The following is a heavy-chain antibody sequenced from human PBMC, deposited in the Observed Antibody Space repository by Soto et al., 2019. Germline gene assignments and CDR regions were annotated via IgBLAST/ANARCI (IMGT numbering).Heavy chain of an antibody. D-gene: IGHD6-13*01. V-gene: IGHV3-21*01. CDR2: ISSNSAYN. J-gene: IGHJ5*02. Sequence: GGSLRLSCAASGFTFRSFTMNWVRQAPGTGREWVSTISSNSAYNFYTDALRGRFTISSDNAKNSLHLQMNSLRAEDTAVYYCTRDASRDSSARGWFDPWGPGTLVAVSS. CDR3: TRDASRDSSARGWFDP. CDR1: GFTFRSFT.